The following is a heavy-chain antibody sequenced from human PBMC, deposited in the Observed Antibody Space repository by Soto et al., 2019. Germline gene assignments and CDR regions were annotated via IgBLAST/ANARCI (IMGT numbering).Heavy chain of an antibody. V-gene: IGHV4-31*02. D-gene: IGHD6-13*01. J-gene: IGHJ3*02. CDR3: ARDRGQQLADAFDI. Sequence: SETLSVTWTVSGGSISSGGYYWSWIRQHPGKGLEWIGYIYYSGSTYYNPSLKSRVTISVDTSKNQFSLKLSSVTAADTAVYYCARDRGQQLADAFDIWGQGTMVTVSS. CDR2: IYYSGST. CDR1: GGSISSGGYY.